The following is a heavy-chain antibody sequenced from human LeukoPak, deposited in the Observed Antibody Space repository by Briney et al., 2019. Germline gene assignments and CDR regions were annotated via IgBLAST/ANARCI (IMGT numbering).Heavy chain of an antibody. Sequence: AVTVSCMASGGTFNQLGINGVRQAAGQGLEGVGRIISVLDSAKYAPKIQDRVTITAHKSTSTAYMELNSLRSEHTAVYFCARDSGRPPTSFDYWGHGTLVTVSS. D-gene: IGHD1-1*01. CDR1: GGTFNQLG. J-gene: IGHJ4*01. CDR3: ARDSGRPPTSFDY. CDR2: IISVLDSA. V-gene: IGHV1-69*04.